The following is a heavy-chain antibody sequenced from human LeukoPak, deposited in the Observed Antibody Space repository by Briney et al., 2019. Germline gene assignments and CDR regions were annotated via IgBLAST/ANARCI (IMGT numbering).Heavy chain of an antibody. CDR3: TTGGGGDNSPPDY. CDR1: GFTFRNAW. CDR2: IKSKPDGGTT. D-gene: IGHD4-23*01. V-gene: IGHV3-15*01. Sequence: PGGSLRLSCAASGFTFRNAWMSWVRQAPGKGLEWVGRIKSKPDGGTTDYAAPVKGRFIISRDDSKNTLYLQMNSLKTEDTAVYYCTTGGGGDNSPPDYWGQGTLVTVSS. J-gene: IGHJ4*02.